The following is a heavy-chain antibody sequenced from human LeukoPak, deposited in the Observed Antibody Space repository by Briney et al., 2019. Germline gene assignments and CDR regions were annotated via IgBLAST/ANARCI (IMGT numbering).Heavy chain of an antibody. D-gene: IGHD6-19*01. CDR3: ARDRGGWYKDALDV. J-gene: IGHJ3*01. CDR1: GFIFSSYG. Sequence: PGRSLRLSRVASGFIFSSYGMHWVRQAPGKGLEWMAYISYDGNKNYYADSVKGRFTVSRDNSENTIYLQVSSLRPDDTAIYYCARDRGGWYKDALDVWGQGTLVTVSS. CDR2: ISYDGNKN. V-gene: IGHV3-33*05.